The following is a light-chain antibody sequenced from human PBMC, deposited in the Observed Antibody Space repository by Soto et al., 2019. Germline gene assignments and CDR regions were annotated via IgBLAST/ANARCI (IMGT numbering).Light chain of an antibody. J-gene: IGKJ1*01. Sequence: DIQMTQSPSTLSASVGDRVTITCRASQSISSWLAWYQQKPGKAPKLLIYKASSLESGVPSRFSGSGSGTEFTLTISRLQPDDFATYYCQQYNSYPWTFGQGTMVEIK. CDR3: QQYNSYPWT. CDR2: KAS. CDR1: QSISSW. V-gene: IGKV1-5*03.